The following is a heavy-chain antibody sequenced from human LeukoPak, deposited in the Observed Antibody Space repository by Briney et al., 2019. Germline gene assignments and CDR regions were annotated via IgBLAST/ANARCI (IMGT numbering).Heavy chain of an antibody. CDR2: IIPIFGTA. V-gene: IGHV1-69*13. Sequence: VKVSCKASGGTFSSYAISWVRQAPGQGPEWMGGIIPIFGTANYAQKFQGRVTITTDESTSTAYMELSSLRSEDTAVYYCVRDGGDGYGSGSYYSTFGYWGQGTLVTVSS. CDR3: VRDGGDGYGSGSYYSTFGY. D-gene: IGHD3-10*01. CDR1: GGTFSSYA. J-gene: IGHJ4*02.